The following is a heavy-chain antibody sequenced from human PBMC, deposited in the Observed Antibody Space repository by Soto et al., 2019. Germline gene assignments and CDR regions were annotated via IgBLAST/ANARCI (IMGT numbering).Heavy chain of an antibody. V-gene: IGHV1-69*13. Sequence: ASVKVSCKASGGTFSSYAISWVRQAPGQGLEWMGGIIPIFGTANYAQKFQGRVTITADESTSTAYMELSSLRSEDTAVYYCARDRREGSFGDFWSGYYTDYYYGMDVWGQGTTVTVSS. CDR3: ARDRREGSFGDFWSGYYTDYYYGMDV. J-gene: IGHJ6*02. CDR1: GGTFSSYA. CDR2: IIPIFGTA. D-gene: IGHD3-3*01.